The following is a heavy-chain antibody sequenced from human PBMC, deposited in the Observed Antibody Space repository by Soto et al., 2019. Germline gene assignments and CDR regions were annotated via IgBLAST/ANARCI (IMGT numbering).Heavy chain of an antibody. D-gene: IGHD3-10*01. Sequence: PSETLSLTCAVYGGSFSGYYWSWIRQPPGKGLEWIGEINHSGSTNYNPSLKSRVTISVDTSKNQFSLKLSSVTAADTAVYYCARDKGTMVRGVIIQNYYYYGMDVWGQGTTDTVSS. CDR1: GGSFSGYY. CDR2: INHSGST. V-gene: IGHV4-34*01. CDR3: ARDKGTMVRGVIIQNYYYYGMDV. J-gene: IGHJ6*02.